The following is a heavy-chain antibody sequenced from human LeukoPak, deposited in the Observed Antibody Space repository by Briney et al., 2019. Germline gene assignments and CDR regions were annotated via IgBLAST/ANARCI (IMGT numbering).Heavy chain of an antibody. CDR1: GFTFSSYA. CDR2: ISGSGGST. D-gene: IGHD2-2*01. J-gene: IGHJ4*02. CDR3: AKVRYCSSTSCYGVDY. Sequence: GGSLRLSCAASGFTFSSYAMSWVRQAPGKGLEWVSAISGSGGSTYYADSVKGRFTISRDNSKNTLYLQMNSLRAEDTAVYYCAKVRYCSSTSCYGVDYWGQGTLVTVSS. V-gene: IGHV3-23*01.